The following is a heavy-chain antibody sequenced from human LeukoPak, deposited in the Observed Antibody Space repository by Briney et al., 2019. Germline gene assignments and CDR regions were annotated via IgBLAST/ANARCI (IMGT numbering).Heavy chain of an antibody. Sequence: SETLSLTCTVSGYSISSGYYWGWIRQPPGKGLEWIGSIYHSGSTYYNPSLKSRVTISVDTSKNQFSLKLSSVTAADTAVYYCARDHCSSTSCLDIWGQGTMVTVSS. V-gene: IGHV4-38-2*02. J-gene: IGHJ3*02. CDR1: GYSISSGYY. D-gene: IGHD2-2*01. CDR2: IYHSGST. CDR3: ARDHCSSTSCLDI.